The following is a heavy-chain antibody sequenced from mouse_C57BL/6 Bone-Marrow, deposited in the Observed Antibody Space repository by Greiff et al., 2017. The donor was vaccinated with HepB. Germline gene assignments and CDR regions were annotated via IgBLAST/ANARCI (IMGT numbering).Heavy chain of an antibody. V-gene: IGHV5-9-1*02. Sequence: EVKLMESGGDLVKPGGSLKLSCAASGFTFSSYAMSWVRQTPEKRLEWVAYISSGGDYIYYADTVKGRFTISRDNARNTLYLQMSSLKSEDTAMYYCTREGHWFAYWGQGTLVTVSA. CDR1: GFTFSSYA. CDR2: ISSGGDYI. J-gene: IGHJ3*01. D-gene: IGHD3-3*01. CDR3: TREGHWFAY.